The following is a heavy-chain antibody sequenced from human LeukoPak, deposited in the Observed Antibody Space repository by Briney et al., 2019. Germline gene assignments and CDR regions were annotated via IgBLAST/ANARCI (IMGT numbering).Heavy chain of an antibody. CDR3: ARNNYYARDY. Sequence: PGGSLRLSCAATGFTFSSYSMSWVRQAPGKGLEWVANVVGDGSDKYYVDSVKGRFTVSRDNAKNSLYLQMNSLRAEDTAVYYCARNNYYARDYWGRGTLVTVAS. V-gene: IGHV3-7*01. D-gene: IGHD1-26*01. CDR1: GFTFSSYS. CDR2: VVGDGSDK. J-gene: IGHJ4*02.